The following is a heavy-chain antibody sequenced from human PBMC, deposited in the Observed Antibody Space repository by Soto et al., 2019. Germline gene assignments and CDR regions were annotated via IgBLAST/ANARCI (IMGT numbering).Heavy chain of an antibody. CDR3: ARDSPCGCCYCPMGGFDR. J-gene: IGHJ3*02. CDR2: IYPGNSDT. D-gene: IGHD2-15*01. Sequence: WESLKISCKDSGDGFGIHWVAWLRQMPGKGLEWVGIIYPGNSDTMYSPSFQGQVTISADTALSTTYLQWDTLKPSDTAMYFCARDSPCGCCYCPMGGFDRWGQGTMVTVSS. CDR1: GDGFGIHW. V-gene: IGHV5-51*01.